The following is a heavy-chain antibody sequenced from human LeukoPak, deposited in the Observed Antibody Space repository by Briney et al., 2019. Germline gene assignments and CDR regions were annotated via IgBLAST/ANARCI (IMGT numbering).Heavy chain of an antibody. CDR1: GSSISNYY. Sequence: SETLSLTCTVSGSSISNYYWGWIRQAPGKGLEWIGSIYYSGSTYYNPSLKSRVTISVDTSKNQFSLKLSSVTAADTAVYYCARHAAMVRGVSYLFDYWGQGTLVTVSS. V-gene: IGHV4-39*01. D-gene: IGHD3-10*01. J-gene: IGHJ4*02. CDR3: ARHAAMVRGVSYLFDY. CDR2: IYYSGST.